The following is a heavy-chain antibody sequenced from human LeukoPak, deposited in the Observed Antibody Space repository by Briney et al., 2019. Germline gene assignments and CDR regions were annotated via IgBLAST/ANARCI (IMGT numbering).Heavy chain of an antibody. D-gene: IGHD1-26*01. J-gene: IGHJ4*02. V-gene: IGHV3-21*04. CDR2: ISYTGTYI. CDR1: AFSLNAYN. CDR3: VRDRGTYRPIDY. Sequence: GGSLRLSCAASAFSLNAYNMNWVRQAPGKGLEWVSSISYTGTYIYYADSVKGRFTISRGNAQNSLYLQMNSLRAEDTVIYYCVRDRGTYRPIDYWGQGTLVTVSS.